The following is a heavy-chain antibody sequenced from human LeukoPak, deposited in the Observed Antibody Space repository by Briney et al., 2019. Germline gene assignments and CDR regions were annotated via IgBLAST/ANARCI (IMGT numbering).Heavy chain of an antibody. D-gene: IGHD3-3*01. CDR1: GYTFTSYG. Sequence: ASVKVSCKASGYTFTSYGISWVRQAPGQGLEWMGRINPNSGGTNYAQKFQGRVTMTRDTSISTAYMELSRLRSDDTAVYYCARDDDFWSGYYTVRFDPWGQGTLVTVSS. CDR3: ARDDDFWSGYYTVRFDP. J-gene: IGHJ5*02. CDR2: INPNSGGT. V-gene: IGHV1-2*06.